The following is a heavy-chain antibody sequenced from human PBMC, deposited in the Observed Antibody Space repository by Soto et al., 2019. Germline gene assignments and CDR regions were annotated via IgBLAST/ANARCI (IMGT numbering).Heavy chain of an antibody. Sequence: ASVKVSCKASGYTFTSYGISWVRQAPGQGLEWMGWISAYNGNTNYAQKLQGRVTMTTDTSTSTAYMELRSLRSDDTAMYYCATPGYCRRTNCYAPFWYWGQGTLVTVSS. CDR2: ISAYNGNT. CDR1: GYTFTSYG. D-gene: IGHD2-2*01. CDR3: ATPGYCRRTNCYAPFWY. V-gene: IGHV1-18*01. J-gene: IGHJ4*02.